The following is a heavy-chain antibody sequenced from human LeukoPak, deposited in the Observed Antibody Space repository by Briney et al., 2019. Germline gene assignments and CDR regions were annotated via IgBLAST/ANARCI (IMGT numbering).Heavy chain of an antibody. CDR2: IRYDGGDK. J-gene: IGHJ4*02. V-gene: IGHV3-30*02. CDR1: GFTFSNYG. D-gene: IGHD3-22*01. CDR3: AKVLSKGGGYYLTDY. Sequence: GGSLRLSCAASGFTFSNYGMHWVRQAPGKGLDWVASIRYDGGDKYYADSVKGRFTIFRDNSTNTLSLQMNSLRPEDTAVYYCAKVLSKGGGYYLTDYWGQGTLVTVSS.